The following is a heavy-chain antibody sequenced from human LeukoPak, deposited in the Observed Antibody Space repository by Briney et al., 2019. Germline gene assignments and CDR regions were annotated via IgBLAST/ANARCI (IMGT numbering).Heavy chain of an antibody. Sequence: GGSLRLSCAASGFTFDDYGMSWVRQAPGKGLELVSGINWNCGSTGYAYSVKVRFTISRDNAKNSLYLQMNSLRAEDTALYYCAREGDGYNFDYWGQGTLVTVSS. CDR1: GFTFDDYG. CDR3: AREGDGYNFDY. J-gene: IGHJ4*02. CDR2: INWNCGST. V-gene: IGHV3-20*04. D-gene: IGHD5-24*01.